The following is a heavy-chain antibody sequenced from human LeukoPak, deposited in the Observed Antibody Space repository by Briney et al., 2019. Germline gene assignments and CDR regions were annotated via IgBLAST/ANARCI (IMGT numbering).Heavy chain of an antibody. CDR3: ARAPARGLYYFDH. Sequence: SETLSLTCSVSDSIGSYYWSWIRQPAGKGLEWIGRVYSTGRTSSNPSLQSRVTLPVDTSKNQFSLTLSSVTAADTAVYYCARAPARGLYYFDHWGQGAQVIVYS. V-gene: IGHV4-4*07. J-gene: IGHJ4*02. CDR2: VYSTGRT. D-gene: IGHD3-10*01. CDR1: DSIGSYY.